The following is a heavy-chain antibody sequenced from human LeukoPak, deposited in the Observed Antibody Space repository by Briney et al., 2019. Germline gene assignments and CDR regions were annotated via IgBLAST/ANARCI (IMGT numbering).Heavy chain of an antibody. D-gene: IGHD2-2*01. CDR3: AKDNADIVVVPAAIGRIANWYFDL. V-gene: IGHV3-30*02. Sequence: GGSLRLSCAASGFTFSSYGMHWVRQAPGKGLEWVAFIRYDGSNKYYADSVKGRFTISRGNSKNTLYLQMNSLRAEDTAVYYCAKDNADIVVVPAAIGRIANWYFDLWGRGTLVTVSS. CDR2: IRYDGSNK. J-gene: IGHJ2*01. CDR1: GFTFSSYG.